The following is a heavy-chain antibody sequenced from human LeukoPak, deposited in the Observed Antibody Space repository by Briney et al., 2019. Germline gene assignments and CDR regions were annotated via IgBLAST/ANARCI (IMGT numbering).Heavy chain of an antibody. Sequence: SQTLSLTCTVSGGPISSGGYYWSWIRQHPGKGLEWIGYIYYSGSTYYNPSLKSRVTISVDTSKNQFSLNLSSVTAADAAVYYCARDRPQRGLNWGQGTLVTVSS. D-gene: IGHD3-22*01. V-gene: IGHV4-31*03. CDR3: ARDRPQRGLN. CDR2: IYYSGST. CDR1: GGPISSGGYY. J-gene: IGHJ4*02.